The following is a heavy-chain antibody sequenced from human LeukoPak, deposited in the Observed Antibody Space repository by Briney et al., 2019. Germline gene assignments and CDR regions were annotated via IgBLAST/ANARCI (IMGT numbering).Heavy chain of an antibody. CDR3: ALAYITMVRGVIFDY. CDR1: GGSFSGYY. CDR2: INHSGST. V-gene: IGHV4-34*01. Sequence: SETLSLTCAVYGGSFSGYYWSWIRQPPGKGLEWIGEINHSGSTNYNPSLKSRVTISVDTSKNQFSLKLSSVTAADTAVYYCALAYITMVRGVIFDYWGQGTLVTVSS. D-gene: IGHD3-10*01. J-gene: IGHJ4*02.